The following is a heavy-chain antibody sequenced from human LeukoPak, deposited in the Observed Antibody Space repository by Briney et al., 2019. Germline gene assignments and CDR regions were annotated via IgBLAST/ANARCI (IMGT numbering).Heavy chain of an antibody. Sequence: PSETLPLTCTVSGGSISSYYWSWIRQPPGKGLEWIGYIYYSGSTNYNPSLKSRVTISVDTSKNQFSLKLSSVTAADTAVYYCANLGEIAARPWFDPWGQGTLVTVSS. CDR2: IYYSGST. CDR1: GGSISSYY. V-gene: IGHV4-59*01. D-gene: IGHD6-6*01. CDR3: ANLGEIAARPWFDP. J-gene: IGHJ5*02.